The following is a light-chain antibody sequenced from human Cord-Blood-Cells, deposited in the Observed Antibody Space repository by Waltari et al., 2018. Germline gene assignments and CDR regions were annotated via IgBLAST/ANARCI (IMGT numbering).Light chain of an antibody. CDR3: QSYDSSLSGWV. Sequence: QSVLTQPPSVSGAPGQRVPISCTGSSPNIGAGYDLPWYQQLPGTAPKLLIYGNSNRPSGVPDRFSGSKSGTSASLAITGLQAEDEADYYCQSYDSSLSGWVFGGGTKLTVL. CDR2: GNS. V-gene: IGLV1-40*01. J-gene: IGLJ3*02. CDR1: SPNIGAGYD.